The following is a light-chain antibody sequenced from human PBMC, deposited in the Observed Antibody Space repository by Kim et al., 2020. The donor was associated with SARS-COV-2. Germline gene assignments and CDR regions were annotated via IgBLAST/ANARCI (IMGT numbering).Light chain of an antibody. V-gene: IGKV1-39*01. J-gene: IGKJ4*01. CDR3: QESFSTPPT. Sequence: DIQVTQSPSSLSASIGDRVSITCRTSQTVSTYLHWYQQKPGKAPNLLVFPPSSLQSGVPSRFNVSDSGTDFTLTITSLQPEDIATYYCQESFSTPPTFGGGTKVDIK. CDR2: PPS. CDR1: QTVSTY.